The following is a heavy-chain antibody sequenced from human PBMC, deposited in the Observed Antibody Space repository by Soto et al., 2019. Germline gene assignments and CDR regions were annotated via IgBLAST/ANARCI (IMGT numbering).Heavy chain of an antibody. Sequence: QVQLVQSGAEVKKPGSSVKVSCKASGGTFSRYAISWVRQPPGQGLEWMGGIIPIFGTANYAQKFQGRVTITGDESTSTAYMELSSLRSEDTAVYYCARGRIAARRGYYYGMDVWGQGTTVTVSS. V-gene: IGHV1-69*01. J-gene: IGHJ6*02. CDR1: GGTFSRYA. CDR3: ARGRIAARRGYYYGMDV. D-gene: IGHD6-6*01. CDR2: IIPIFGTA.